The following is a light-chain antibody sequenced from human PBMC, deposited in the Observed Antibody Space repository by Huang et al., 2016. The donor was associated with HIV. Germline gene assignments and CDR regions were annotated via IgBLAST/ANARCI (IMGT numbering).Light chain of an antibody. Sequence: VLTQSPGTLSLSPGERATLSFRASQYVSTTYLAWYQQKPGQAPRLLMYRTSTRPTGIPDRFRGSGSGTDFTLTISALEPEDFAVYYCQQYGSLVWTFGQGTRVEAK. CDR3: QQYGSLVWT. CDR1: QYVSTTY. J-gene: IGKJ1*01. V-gene: IGKV3-20*01. CDR2: RTS.